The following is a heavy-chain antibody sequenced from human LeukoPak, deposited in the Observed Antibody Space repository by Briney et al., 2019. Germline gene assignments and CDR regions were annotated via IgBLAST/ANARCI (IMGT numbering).Heavy chain of an antibody. CDR3: ARDREVGYYDILTGYRYYYGMDV. J-gene: IGHJ6*02. V-gene: IGHV4-31*03. CDR1: GDSVSSSSYY. D-gene: IGHD3-9*01. Sequence: PSETLSLTCTVSGDSVSSSSYYWSWIRQPPGKGLEWIGYIYYSGSTYYNPSLKSRVTISVDTSKNQFSLKLSSVTAADTAVYYCARDREVGYYDILTGYRYYYGMDVWGQGTTVTVSS. CDR2: IYYSGST.